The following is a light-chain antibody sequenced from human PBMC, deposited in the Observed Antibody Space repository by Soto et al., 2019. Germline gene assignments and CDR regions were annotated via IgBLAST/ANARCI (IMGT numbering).Light chain of an antibody. CDR2: EVR. V-gene: IGLV2-14*01. CDR3: ISYTSINTQV. J-gene: IGLJ3*02. CDR1: SNDIGGYDY. Sequence: QSALTQPASVSGSPGQSVTISCTGTSNDIGGYDYVSWYQHYPGKAPRLMIYEVRNRPSGVSNRFSGSKSGNTASLTVSGLQAEDEGDYYCISYTSINTQVFGRGTKVTVL.